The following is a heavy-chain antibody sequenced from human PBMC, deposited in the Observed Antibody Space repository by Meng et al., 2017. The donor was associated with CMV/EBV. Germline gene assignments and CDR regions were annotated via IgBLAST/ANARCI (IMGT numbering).Heavy chain of an antibody. D-gene: IGHD3/OR15-3a*01. CDR1: GGTFSSYA. CDR2: IIPIFGTA. J-gene: IGHJ5*02. CDR3: ARGTVGDWWFDP. V-gene: IGHV1-69*05. Sequence: SSVKVSCKASGGTFSSYAISWVRQAPGQGLEWMGGIIPIFGTANYAQKFQGRVTITTDESTSTAYMELSSLRSEDTAVYYCARGTVGDWWFDPWGQGTLVTVSS.